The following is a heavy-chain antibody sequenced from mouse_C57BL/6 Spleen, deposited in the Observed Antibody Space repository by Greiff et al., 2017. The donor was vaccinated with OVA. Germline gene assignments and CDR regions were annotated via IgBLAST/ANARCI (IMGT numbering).Heavy chain of an antibody. J-gene: IGHJ4*01. CDR3: ARDPADY. CDR1: GFTFSSYA. V-gene: IGHV5-4*01. CDR2: ISDGGSYT. Sequence: EVKVVESGGGLVKPGGSLKLSCAASGFTFSSYAMSWVRQTPEKRLEWVATISDGGSYTYYPDNVKGRFTISRDNAKNNLYLQMSHLKSEDTAMYYCARDPADYWGQGTSVTVSS.